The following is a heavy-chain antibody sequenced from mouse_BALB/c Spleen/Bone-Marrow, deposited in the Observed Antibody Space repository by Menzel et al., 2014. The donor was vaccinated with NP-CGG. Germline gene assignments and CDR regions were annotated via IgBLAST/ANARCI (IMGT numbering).Heavy chain of an antibody. CDR2: INPDSSTI. CDR3: ARQGYYGYSDY. V-gene: IGHV4-1*02. J-gene: IGHJ2*01. CDR1: GFDFSRYW. D-gene: IGHD1-2*01. Sequence: EVKLMESGGGLVQPGGSLKLSCAASGFDFSRYWMSWVRQAPGKGLEWIGEINPDSSTINYTPPLKDKFIISRDNAKNTLYLQMRKVRSEDTALYYCARQGYYGYSDYWGQGTTLTVSS.